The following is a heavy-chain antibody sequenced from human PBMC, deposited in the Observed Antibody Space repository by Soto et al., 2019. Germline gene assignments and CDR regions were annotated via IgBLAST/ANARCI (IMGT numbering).Heavy chain of an antibody. D-gene: IGHD3-10*01. CDR3: ARDLKRWFGELSGYYYYGMDV. V-gene: IGHV1-46*01. Sequence: AAVKVSCKASGYTFTSYYMHWVRQAPGQGXEWMGIINPSGGSTSYAQKFQGRVTMTRDTSTSTVYMELSSLRSEDTAVYYCARDLKRWFGELSGYYYYGMDVWGQGTTVTVSS. CDR2: INPSGGST. J-gene: IGHJ6*02. CDR1: GYTFTSYY.